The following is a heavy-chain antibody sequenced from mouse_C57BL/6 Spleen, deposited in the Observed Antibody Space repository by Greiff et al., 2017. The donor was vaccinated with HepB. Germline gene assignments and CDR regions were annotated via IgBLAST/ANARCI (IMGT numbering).Heavy chain of an antibody. J-gene: IGHJ1*03. V-gene: IGHV1-26*01. CDR1: GYTFTDYY. D-gene: IGHD2-1*01. CDR2: INPNNGGT. CDR3: SSGYYGNSHWYFDV. Sequence: VQLQQSGPELVKPGASVKISCKASGYTFTDYYMNWVKQSHGKSLEWIGDINPNNGGTSYNQKFKGQATVTVDKSSSTAYMERRSLTSEDAAVYYCSSGYYGNSHWYFDVWGTGTTVTVSS.